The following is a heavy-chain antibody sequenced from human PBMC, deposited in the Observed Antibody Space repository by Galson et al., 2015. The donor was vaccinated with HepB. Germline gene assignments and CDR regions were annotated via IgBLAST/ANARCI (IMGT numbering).Heavy chain of an antibody. J-gene: IGHJ4*02. CDR3: ASDVSAWAVAEKFDN. Sequence: SLRLSCAASGFTFSSYSMNWVRQAPGKGLEWVPSISSSSSYIYYADSVKGRFTISRDNSKNTLYLQMNSLRAEDTAVYYCASDVSAWAVAEKFDNWGPGTLVTASS. CDR1: GFTFSSYS. CDR2: ISSSSSYI. D-gene: IGHD6-19*01. V-gene: IGHV3-21*01.